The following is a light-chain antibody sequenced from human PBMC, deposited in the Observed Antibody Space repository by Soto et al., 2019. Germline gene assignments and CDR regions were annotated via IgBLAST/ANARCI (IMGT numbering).Light chain of an antibody. CDR1: QSVLYSSNNKNY. J-gene: IGKJ4*01. V-gene: IGKV4-1*01. CDR2: WAS. Sequence: DIVMTQSPDSLAVSLGDRATINCKSSQSVLYSSNNKNYLAWYQQKPGQPPKLLLYWASTRESGVPDRFSGSGSGTDFTLTISSLQAEDVALYYCQQYYSTPLTFGGGTKVDIK. CDR3: QQYYSTPLT.